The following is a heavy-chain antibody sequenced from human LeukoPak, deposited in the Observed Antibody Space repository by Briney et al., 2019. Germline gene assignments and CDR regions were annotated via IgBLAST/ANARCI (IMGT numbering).Heavy chain of an antibody. CDR2: ISWNSGSI. V-gene: IGHV3-9*01. J-gene: IGHJ4*02. Sequence: GGSLRLSCAASGFTFDDYAMHWVRQAPGKGLEWVSGISWNSGSIGYADSVKGRFTISRDNSKNTLYLQMNSLRAEDTAVYYCAKEIMYYYGSGSYPDYWGQGTLVTVSS. CDR1: GFTFDDYA. CDR3: AKEIMYYYGSGSYPDY. D-gene: IGHD3-10*01.